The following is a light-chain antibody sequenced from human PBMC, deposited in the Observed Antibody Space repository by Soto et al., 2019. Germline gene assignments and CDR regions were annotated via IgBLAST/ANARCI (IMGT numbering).Light chain of an antibody. CDR2: GAS. V-gene: IGKV3D-15*01. J-gene: IGKJ5*01. Sequence: EIVLTQSPGILSFSPGRRATLSCRASQSVSSNYLAWYQQKPGQAPRLLIYGASSRATGIPARFSGSGSGTEFTLTISSLQSEDSGVYYCQQYNKWPAEITFGQGTRLEIK. CDR3: QQYNKWPAEIT. CDR1: QSVSSN.